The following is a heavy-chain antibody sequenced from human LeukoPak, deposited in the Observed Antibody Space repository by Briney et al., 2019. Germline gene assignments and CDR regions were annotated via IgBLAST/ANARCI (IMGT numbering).Heavy chain of an antibody. D-gene: IGHD2-15*01. CDR2: IYYSGST. V-gene: IGHV4-61*05. J-gene: IGHJ4*02. CDR1: GGSIKSTGYY. Sequence: SETLSLTCTVSGGSIKSTGYYWSWIRQPPGKGLEWIGYIYYSGSTNYNPSLKSRVTISVDTSKYQFSLKLSSVTAADTAVYYCARLTCSGGSCYYSYFDYWGQGTLVTVSS. CDR3: ARLTCSGGSCYYSYFDY.